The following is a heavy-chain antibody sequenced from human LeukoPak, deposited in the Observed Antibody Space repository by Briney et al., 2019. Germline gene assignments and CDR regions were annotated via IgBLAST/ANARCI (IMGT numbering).Heavy chain of an antibody. V-gene: IGHV1-24*01. Sequence: ASVKVSCKVSGYTLTELSMHWVRQAPGKGLEWMGGFDPEDGETIYAQKFQGRVTMTRNTSISTAYMELSSLRSEDTAVYYCARAGPMVRGPPYYYYYYMDVWGKGTTVTISS. CDR1: GYTLTELS. J-gene: IGHJ6*03. D-gene: IGHD3-10*01. CDR2: FDPEDGET. CDR3: ARAGPMVRGPPYYYYYYMDV.